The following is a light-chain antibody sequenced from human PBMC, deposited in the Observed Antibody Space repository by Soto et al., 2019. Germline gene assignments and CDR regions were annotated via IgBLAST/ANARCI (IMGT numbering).Light chain of an antibody. CDR1: QSISSC. CDR3: QQYDSYSWT. CDR2: MAS. J-gene: IGKJ1*01. Sequence: DIQMTQSPSTLSASVGDRVTITCRASQSISSCLAWYQQKPGKAPKLLIYMASTLESGVPSRFTGSGSGTEFTLTISSLQPDDFATYYCQQYDSYSWTFGQGTKVDIK. V-gene: IGKV1-5*03.